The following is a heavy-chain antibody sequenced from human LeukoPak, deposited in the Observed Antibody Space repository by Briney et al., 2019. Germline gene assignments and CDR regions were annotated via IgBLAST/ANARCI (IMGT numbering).Heavy chain of an antibody. D-gene: IGHD4-17*01. J-gene: IGHJ5*02. V-gene: IGHV4-31*03. CDR1: GGSISSGGYY. Sequence: SQTLSLTCTVSGGSISSGGYYWSWIRQHPGKGLEWIGYIYYSGSTYYNSSLKSRVTISVDTSKNQFSLKLSSVTAADTAVYYCARDYGDSGLGWFDPWGQGTLVTVSS. CDR3: ARDYGDSGLGWFDP. CDR2: IYYSGST.